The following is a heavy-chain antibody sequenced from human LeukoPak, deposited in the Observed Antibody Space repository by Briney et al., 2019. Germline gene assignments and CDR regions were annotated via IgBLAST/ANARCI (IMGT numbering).Heavy chain of an antibody. CDR3: ARSSVAGISLPFDY. Sequence: SETLSLTCAVSGGSISSSNWWSWVRQPPGKGLEWIGEIYHSGSTNYNPSLKSRVTISVDKSKNQFSLKLSSVTAADTAVYYCARSSVAGISLPFDYWGQGTLVTVSS. D-gene: IGHD6-19*01. J-gene: IGHJ4*02. CDR1: GGSISSSNW. V-gene: IGHV4-4*02. CDR2: IYHSGST.